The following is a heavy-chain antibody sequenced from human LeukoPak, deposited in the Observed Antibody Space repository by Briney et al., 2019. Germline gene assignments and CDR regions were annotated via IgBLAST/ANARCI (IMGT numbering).Heavy chain of an antibody. J-gene: IGHJ4*02. Sequence: GGSLRLSCAASGFTFSSYAMHWVRQAPGKGLEWVAVISYDGSNKYYADSVKGRFTISRDNSKNTLYLQMNSLRAEDTAVYYCAREYNSLDYWGQGTLVTVST. V-gene: IGHV3-30*04. D-gene: IGHD1-14*01. CDR3: AREYNSLDY. CDR1: GFTFSSYA. CDR2: ISYDGSNK.